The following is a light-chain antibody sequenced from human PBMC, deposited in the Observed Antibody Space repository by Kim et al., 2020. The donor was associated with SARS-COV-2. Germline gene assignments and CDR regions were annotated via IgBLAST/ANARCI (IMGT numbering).Light chain of an antibody. Sequence: GARVTVTCRASQSISSYLDWYQQKPGKAPKLLIYAASSLESGVPSRFSGSGSGTDFTLTISSLQPEDFGTYYCQQNYITPQTFGQGTKVDIK. CDR3: QQNYITPQT. J-gene: IGKJ1*01. CDR1: QSISSY. V-gene: IGKV1-39*01. CDR2: AAS.